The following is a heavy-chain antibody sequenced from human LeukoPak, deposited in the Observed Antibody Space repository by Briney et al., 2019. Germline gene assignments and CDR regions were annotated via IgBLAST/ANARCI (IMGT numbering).Heavy chain of an antibody. Sequence: SQTLSLTCAVSGGSISSGGYSWSWIRQPPGKGLEWIGYIYHSGSTYYNPSPKSRVTISVDRSKNQFSLKLSSVTAADTAVYYCARGGYCSSTSCYEGWFDPWGQGTLVTVSS. V-gene: IGHV4-30-2*01. CDR2: IYHSGST. CDR3: ARGGYCSSTSCYEGWFDP. J-gene: IGHJ5*02. CDR1: GGSISSGGYS. D-gene: IGHD2-2*01.